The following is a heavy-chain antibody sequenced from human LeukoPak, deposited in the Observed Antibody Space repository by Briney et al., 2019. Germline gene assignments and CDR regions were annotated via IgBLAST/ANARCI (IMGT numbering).Heavy chain of an antibody. CDR2: ISSSSSYI. V-gene: IGHV3-21*01. Sequence: GGSLRLSCAASGSTFSSYSMNWVRQAPGKGLEWVSSISSSSSYIYYADSVKGRFTISRDNAKNSLYLQMNSLRAEDTAVYYCARDLLGYCTNGVCDGIDYWGQGTLVTVSS. CDR3: ARDLLGYCTNGVCDGIDY. J-gene: IGHJ4*02. CDR1: GSTFSSYS. D-gene: IGHD2-8*01.